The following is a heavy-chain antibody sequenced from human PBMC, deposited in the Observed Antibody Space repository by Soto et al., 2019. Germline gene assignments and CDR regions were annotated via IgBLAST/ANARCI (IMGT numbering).Heavy chain of an antibody. CDR1: SVSNAW. Sequence: SVSNAWMNWVRQAPGKGLEWVGRIKTKTDGGTTDYAAPVKGRFTISRDDSKNTQYLQMNSLKTEDTAVYYCTTGTPMGYDSSGDYWGQGTLVTVSS. V-gene: IGHV3-15*07. CDR2: IKTKTDGGTT. J-gene: IGHJ4*02. D-gene: IGHD3-22*01. CDR3: TTGTPMGYDSSGDY.